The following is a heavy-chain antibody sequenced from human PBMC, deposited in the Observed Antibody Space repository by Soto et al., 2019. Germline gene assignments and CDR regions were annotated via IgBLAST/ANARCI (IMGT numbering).Heavy chain of an antibody. CDR3: ARDKITGLFDY. J-gene: IGHJ4*02. Sequence: PSETLSLTCNVSGDSISGVNWWTWVRQPPGKGLEWIGHIYHTGDPSYSPSLKSRVTISVDTSKNQFSLKLTSVTAADTAVYYCARDKITGLFDYWGQGTLVTVSS. D-gene: IGHD2-8*02. V-gene: IGHV4-4*02. CDR1: GDSISGVNW. CDR2: IYHTGDP.